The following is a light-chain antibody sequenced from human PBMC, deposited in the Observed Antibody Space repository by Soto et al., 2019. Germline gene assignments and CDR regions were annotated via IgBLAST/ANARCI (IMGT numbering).Light chain of an antibody. CDR2: GAA. Sequence: EIVMTQSPASLSVSPGERVTLSCRASQSVSSSLAWYQKKPGQSPRLLMHGAATRATGIPARFTGSGSGTHFTLTITSLQSDDFAFYYCQQYNEWPQTFGQGTKVEIK. CDR3: QQYNEWPQT. J-gene: IGKJ1*01. V-gene: IGKV3-15*01. CDR1: QSVSSS.